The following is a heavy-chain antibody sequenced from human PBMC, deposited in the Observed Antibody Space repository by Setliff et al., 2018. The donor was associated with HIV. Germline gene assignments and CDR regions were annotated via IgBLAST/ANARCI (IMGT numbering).Heavy chain of an antibody. J-gene: IGHJ4*02. V-gene: IGHV3-66*02. CDR3: ARVRLYNAALDY. Sequence: PGGSLRLSCEASGFTFSSFEMNWVRQAPGKGLVWVSHIKSGGSTYHADSVKGRFTLSRDSSKNTLSLQMNSLRPEDTAVYYCARVRLYNAALDYWGQGTLVTVSS. CDR1: GFTFSSFE. CDR2: IKSGGST. D-gene: IGHD3-10*01.